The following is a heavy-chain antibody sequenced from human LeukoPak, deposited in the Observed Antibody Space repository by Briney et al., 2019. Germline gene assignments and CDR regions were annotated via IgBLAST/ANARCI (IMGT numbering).Heavy chain of an antibody. CDR2: IYYSGST. J-gene: IGHJ4*02. V-gene: IGHV4-59*08. CDR1: VGSNSSYY. CDR3: ASLTTVTQGYFDS. D-gene: IGHD4-17*01. Sequence: SETLSLTCIVSVGSNSSYYWSWIRQPPGKGLEWIGYIYYSGSTNYNPSLKSRLTISVDASKNQFSLKLSSVTATDTAVYYCASLTTVTQGYFDSWGQGTLVTVSS.